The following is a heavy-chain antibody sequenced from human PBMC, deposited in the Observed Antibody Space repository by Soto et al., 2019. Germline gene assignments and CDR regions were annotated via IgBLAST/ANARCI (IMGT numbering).Heavy chain of an antibody. V-gene: IGHV4-34*01. CDR1: GGSFSGYY. D-gene: IGHD2-15*01. CDR2: IDHRGSI. Sequence: VHLQQGAAGLLKPSATRSLNCAVYGGSFSGYYWSWIPQPPGKGLEWIGEIDHRGSINYNPSLKSRGTMSVDTSKNQFSLKLNSVTAADTAVFYCARGSRMRIPAASGRDYYYHGLDVWGQGTAVTVSS. J-gene: IGHJ6*02. CDR3: ARGSRMRIPAASGRDYYYHGLDV.